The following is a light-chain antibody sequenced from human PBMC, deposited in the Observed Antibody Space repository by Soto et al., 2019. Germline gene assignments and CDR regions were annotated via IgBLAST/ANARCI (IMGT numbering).Light chain of an antibody. Sequence: DIPMTQSPSALSGSVGDRVTITCRASQNIETWLAWYQQAPGKAPKLLIYDASTLKTGVPSRFSGSGSGTEFPLTICSLQPDDYATYYCQQYNSDPWTFGQGTKVEI. J-gene: IGKJ1*01. CDR2: DAS. CDR1: QNIETW. CDR3: QQYNSDPWT. V-gene: IGKV1-5*01.